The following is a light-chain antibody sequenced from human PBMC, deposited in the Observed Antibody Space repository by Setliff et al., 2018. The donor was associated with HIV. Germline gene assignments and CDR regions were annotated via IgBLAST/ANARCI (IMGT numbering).Light chain of an antibody. Sequence: QSVLTQPASVSGSPGQSITISCTGSSSDVGAFNYVSWYQQHPGKAPKLIISEVSNRPSGVSNRFSGSKSGNTASLTISGLQAEDEADYYCGSYTSSSTHVFGTGTKSPS. CDR3: GSYTSSSTHV. CDR2: EVS. J-gene: IGLJ1*01. CDR1: SSDVGAFNY. V-gene: IGLV2-14*01.